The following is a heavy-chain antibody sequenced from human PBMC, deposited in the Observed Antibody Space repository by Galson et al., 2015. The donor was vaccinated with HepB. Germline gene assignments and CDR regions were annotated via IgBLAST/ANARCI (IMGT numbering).Heavy chain of an antibody. D-gene: IGHD2-15*01. CDR3: ATPEPSATYYYYGMDV. Sequence: SVKVSCKVSGYTLTELSMHWVRQAPGKGLEWMGGFDPEDGETIYAQQFQGRVTMTEDTSTDTAYMELSSLRSEDTAVYYCATPEPSATYYYYGMDVWGQGTTVTVSS. CDR2: FDPEDGET. V-gene: IGHV1-24*01. CDR1: GYTLTELS. J-gene: IGHJ6*02.